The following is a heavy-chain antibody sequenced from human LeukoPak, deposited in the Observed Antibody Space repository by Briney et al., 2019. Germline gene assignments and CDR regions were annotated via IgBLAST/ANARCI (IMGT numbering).Heavy chain of an antibody. Sequence: PGGSLRLSCAASGFTFSSYGMHWVRQAPGKGLEWVALIRYDGSNKYYADSVKGRFTISRDNSKNTLYLQMNSLRAEDTAVYYCAKDSGRGYCSGGSCYATFDYWGQGTLVTVSS. CDR3: AKDSGRGYCSGGSCYATFDY. J-gene: IGHJ4*02. V-gene: IGHV3-30*02. D-gene: IGHD2-15*01. CDR2: IRYDGSNK. CDR1: GFTFSSYG.